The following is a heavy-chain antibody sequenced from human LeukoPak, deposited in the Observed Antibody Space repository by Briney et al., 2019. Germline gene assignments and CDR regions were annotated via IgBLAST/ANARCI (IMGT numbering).Heavy chain of an antibody. V-gene: IGHV3-23*01. CDR3: AKEGLSIFGVVITPITDY. D-gene: IGHD3-3*01. Sequence: PGGSLRLSCAASGFTFSGYAMSWVRQAPGKGLEWVSAISGSGGSTYYADSVKGRFTISRDNSKNTLYLQMNSLRAEDTAVYYCAKEGLSIFGVVITPITDYWGQGTLVTVSS. CDR2: ISGSGGST. J-gene: IGHJ4*02. CDR1: GFTFSGYA.